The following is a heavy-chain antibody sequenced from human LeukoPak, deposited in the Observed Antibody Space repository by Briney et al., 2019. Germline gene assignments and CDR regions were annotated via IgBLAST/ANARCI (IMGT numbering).Heavy chain of an antibody. CDR1: GFTVSSNY. J-gene: IGHJ4*02. V-gene: IGHV3-53*01. CDR3: AREGYCSGGSCYPDY. CDR2: IYSGGST. D-gene: IGHD2-15*01. Sequence: GGSLRLSCAASGFTVSSNYMSWVRQAPGKGLEWVSVIYSGGSTYYADSVKGRFTISRDNSKNTLYLQMNSLRAEDTAVYYCAREGYCSGGSCYPDYWGQGTLVIVSS.